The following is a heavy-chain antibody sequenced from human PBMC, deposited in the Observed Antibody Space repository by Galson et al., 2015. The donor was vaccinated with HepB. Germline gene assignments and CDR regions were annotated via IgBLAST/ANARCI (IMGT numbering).Heavy chain of an antibody. CDR1: GYSFTSYW. D-gene: IGHD2-15*01. CDR2: IYPGDSDT. Sequence: QSGAEVTKPGESLKISCKGSGYSFTSYWIGWVRQMPGKGLEWMGIIYPGDSDTRYSPSFQGQVTISADKSISTAYLQWSSLKASDTAMYYCARQKGVVVVAQLRGAFDIWGQGTIVTVSS. V-gene: IGHV5-51*01. CDR3: ARQKGVVVVAQLRGAFDI. J-gene: IGHJ3*02.